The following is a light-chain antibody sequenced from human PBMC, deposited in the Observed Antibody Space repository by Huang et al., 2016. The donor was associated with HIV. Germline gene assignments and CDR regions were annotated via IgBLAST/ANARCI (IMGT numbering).Light chain of an antibody. CDR3: QQYYSYPLT. J-gene: IGKJ5*01. CDR2: AAS. V-gene: IGKV1-16*02. Sequence: DIQMTQSPSSLSASLGERVTISCRTSHYIVNSLAWVQQKPGKAPKSLIYAASTLLSGVPSKFSGSGSGTDFTLTITSLQPEDFGTYFCQQYYSYPLTFGQGTRLEI. CDR1: HYIVNS.